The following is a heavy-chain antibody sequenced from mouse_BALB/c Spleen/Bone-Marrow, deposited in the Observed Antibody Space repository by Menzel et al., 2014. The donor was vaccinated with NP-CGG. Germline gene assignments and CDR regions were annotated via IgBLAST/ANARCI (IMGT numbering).Heavy chain of an antibody. J-gene: IGHJ4*01. CDR2: INPSNGGT. CDR1: GYTFTTYY. CDR3: TRDGHIYYAMDY. V-gene: IGHV1-53*01. D-gene: IGHD2-3*01. Sequence: QVQLQQSGTELVKPGASVKLSCKASGYTFTTYYIYWVKQRAGQGLEWIGEINPSNGGTNFNEKYKSKATLTVDKSSSTSYMQLSSLTSEDSAVYYCTRDGHIYYAMDYWGQGTSVTVSS.